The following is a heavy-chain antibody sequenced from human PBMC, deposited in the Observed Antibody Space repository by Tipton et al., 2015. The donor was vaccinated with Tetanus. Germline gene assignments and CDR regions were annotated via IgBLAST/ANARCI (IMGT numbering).Heavy chain of an antibody. J-gene: IGHJ1*01. CDR1: GGSVNSGTYY. Sequence: TLSLTCSVSGGSVNSGTYYWSWIRQPPGKGLEWLGDIYYGGVTQYNPSLESRVTISMDTSKNQVSLRLTSVTAADTAVYYCARQDTLNYYYVGYFHDWGQGTLVTVSS. CDR2: IYYGGVT. CDR3: ARQDTLNYYYVGYFHD. V-gene: IGHV4-61*01. D-gene: IGHD3-22*01.